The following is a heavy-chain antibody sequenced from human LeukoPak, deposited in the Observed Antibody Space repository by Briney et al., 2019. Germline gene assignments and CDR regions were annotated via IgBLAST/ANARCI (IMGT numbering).Heavy chain of an antibody. Sequence: SETLSLTCNVSGGSISSYYWIWIRQPPGKGLEWIGYISYSGSTNYNPSLKSRVTISVDTSKNQFSLKLSSVTAADTAVYYCARDLDVVVPAARTKPYYYMDVWGKGTTVTVSS. J-gene: IGHJ6*03. V-gene: IGHV4-59*01. CDR1: GGSISSYY. CDR3: ARDLDVVVPAARTKPYYYMDV. CDR2: ISYSGST. D-gene: IGHD2-2*01.